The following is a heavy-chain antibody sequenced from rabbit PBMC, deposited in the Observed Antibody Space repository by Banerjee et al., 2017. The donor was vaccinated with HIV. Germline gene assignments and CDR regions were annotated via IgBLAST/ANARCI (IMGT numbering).Heavy chain of an antibody. CDR3: ARETAAYAGDTYTTGGNL. J-gene: IGHJ4*01. Sequence: QSLEESGGDLVTPGASLTLTCTASGFDLSSSYWIYWVRQAPGKGLEWIACIYTSSGTTYYASWAKGRFTISKTSSTTVTLQMTSLTAADTATYFCARETAAYAGDTYTTGGNLWGPGTLVTVS. CDR1: GFDLSSSYW. CDR2: IYTSSGTT. V-gene: IGHV1S40*01. D-gene: IGHD6-1*01.